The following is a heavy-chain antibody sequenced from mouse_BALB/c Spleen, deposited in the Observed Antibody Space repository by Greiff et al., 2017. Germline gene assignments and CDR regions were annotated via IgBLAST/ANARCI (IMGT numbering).Heavy chain of an antibody. D-gene: IGHD1-1*01. CDR1: GFSLTSYG. Sequence: VQVVESGPGLVAPSQSLSITCTVSGFSLTSYGVHWVRQPPGKGLEWLGVIWAGGSTNYNSALMSRLSISKDNSKSQVFLKMNSLQTDDTAMYYSARDLRGYYAMDYWGQGTLVTVSS. V-gene: IGHV2-9*02. CDR3: ARDLRGYYAMDY. J-gene: IGHJ4*01. CDR2: IWAGGST.